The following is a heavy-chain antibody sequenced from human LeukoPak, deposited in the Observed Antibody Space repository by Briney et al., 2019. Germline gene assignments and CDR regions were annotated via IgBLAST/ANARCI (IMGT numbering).Heavy chain of an antibody. CDR1: GGTFSSYA. Sequence: EASVKVSCKASGGTFSSYAISWVRQAPGQGLEWMGGIIPIFGTANYAQKFQGRVTITADESTSTAYMELSSLRSEDTAVYYCAKWDDYVWGSYRSKGYGMDVWGQGTTVTVSS. V-gene: IGHV1-69*13. CDR3: AKWDDYVWGSYRSKGYGMDV. CDR2: IIPIFGTA. J-gene: IGHJ6*02. D-gene: IGHD3-16*02.